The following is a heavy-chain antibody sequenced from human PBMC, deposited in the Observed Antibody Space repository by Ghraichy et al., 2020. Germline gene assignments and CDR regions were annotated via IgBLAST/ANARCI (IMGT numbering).Heavy chain of an antibody. CDR1: GFTFDDYA. D-gene: IGHD4-17*01. CDR2: ISWNSGSI. J-gene: IGHJ4*02. Sequence: GGSLRLSFAASGFTFDDYAMHWVRQAPGKGLEWVSGISWNSGSIGYADSVKGRFTISRDNAKNSLYLQMNSLRAEDTALYYCAKGPGALDYWGQGTLVTVSS. V-gene: IGHV3-9*01. CDR3: AKGPGALDY.